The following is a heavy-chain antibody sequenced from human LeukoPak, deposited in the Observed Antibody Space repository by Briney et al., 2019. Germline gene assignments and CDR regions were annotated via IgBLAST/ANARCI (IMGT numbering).Heavy chain of an antibody. CDR3: ARDYAGSGFDP. D-gene: IGHD3-16*01. Sequence: GGSLRLACAASGFTFSTHSMNWVRQAPGKGLEWVSSISSSSSYIYYADSVKGRFTISRDNAKNSLYLQMNSLRAEDTAVYYCARDYAGSGFDPWGQGTLVTVSS. CDR2: ISSSSSYI. J-gene: IGHJ5*02. V-gene: IGHV3-21*01. CDR1: GFTFSTHS.